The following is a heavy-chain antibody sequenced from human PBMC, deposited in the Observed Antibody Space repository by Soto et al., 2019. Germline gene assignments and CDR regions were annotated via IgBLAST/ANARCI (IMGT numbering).Heavy chain of an antibody. CDR3: ARARTTYYYDSSGPYYFDY. Sequence: QVQLVQSGAEVKKPGSSVKVSRKASGGTFSSYAISWVRQAPGQGLEWMGGIIPIFGTANYAQKFQGRVTITADESTSTAYMELSSLRSEDTAVYYCARARTTYYYDSSGPYYFDYWGQGTLVTVSS. D-gene: IGHD3-22*01. V-gene: IGHV1-69*01. CDR2: IIPIFGTA. CDR1: GGTFSSYA. J-gene: IGHJ4*02.